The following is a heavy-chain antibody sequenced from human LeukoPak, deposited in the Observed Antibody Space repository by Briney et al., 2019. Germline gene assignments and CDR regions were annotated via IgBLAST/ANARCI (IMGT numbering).Heavy chain of an antibody. J-gene: IGHJ4*02. V-gene: IGHV3-64D*06. CDR3: VKRRGGVPTYFDY. D-gene: IGHD3-16*01. CDR1: GFTFSSYA. CDR2: ISSNGGST. Sequence: GGSLRLSCSASGFTFSSYAMHWVRQAPGKGLEYVLAISSNGGSTYYADSVKGRFTISRDNSKNTLYLQMSSLRAEDTAVYYCVKRRGGVPTYFDYWGQGTLVTASS.